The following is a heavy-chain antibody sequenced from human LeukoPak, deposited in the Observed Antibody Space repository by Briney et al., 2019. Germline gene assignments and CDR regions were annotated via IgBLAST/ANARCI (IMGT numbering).Heavy chain of an antibody. CDR3: AKDRGVFDYYYGMDV. V-gene: IGHV3-9*01. CDR2: ISWNSGSI. Sequence: GGSLRLSCAASGFTFDDYAMHWVRQAPGKGLEWVSGISWNSGSIGYADSVKGRFTISRDNAKNSLYLQMNSLRAEDTALYYCAKDRGVFDYYYGMDVWGQGTTVTVSS. CDR1: GFTFDDYA. J-gene: IGHJ6*02. D-gene: IGHD3-3*01.